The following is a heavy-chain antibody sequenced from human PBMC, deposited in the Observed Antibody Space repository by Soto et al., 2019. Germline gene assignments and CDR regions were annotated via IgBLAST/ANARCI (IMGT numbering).Heavy chain of an antibody. D-gene: IGHD3-3*01. J-gene: IGHJ4*02. CDR2: IYHSGST. CDR3: ARLSYYDFWSGSPPTRYFDY. Sequence: SETLSLTCTVSGGSISSSSYCWGWIRQPPGKGLEWIGSIYHSGSTYYNPSLKSRVTISVDTSKNQFSLKLSSVAAADTAVYYCARLSYYDFWSGSPPTRYFDYWGQGTLVTVSS. CDR1: GGSISSSSYC. V-gene: IGHV4-39*01.